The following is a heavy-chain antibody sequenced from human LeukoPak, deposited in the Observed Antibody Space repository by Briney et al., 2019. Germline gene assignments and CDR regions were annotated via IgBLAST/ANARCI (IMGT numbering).Heavy chain of an antibody. Sequence: GGSLRLSCVASGFTFSSHLMTWVRRAPGKGLEWVANIKQDGTEKYYVDSVRGRFTISRDNANNLLYLQMNSLRDEDTAVYYCASERPSSSWYDYWGQGTLVTVSS. V-gene: IGHV3-7*01. CDR2: IKQDGTEK. CDR1: GFTFSSHL. CDR3: ASERPSSSWYDY. D-gene: IGHD6-13*01. J-gene: IGHJ4*02.